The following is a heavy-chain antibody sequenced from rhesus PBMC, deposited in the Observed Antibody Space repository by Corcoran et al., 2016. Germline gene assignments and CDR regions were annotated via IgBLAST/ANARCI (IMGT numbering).Heavy chain of an antibody. CDR2: ISGSGGST. CDR3: ARSVVIVAAFPLGDAFDF. Sequence: QVQLQESGPGLVKPSETLSLTCAVSGGSVSSSNWWSWIRQPPGKGLEWIGRISGSGGSTSYNPSLTSRVTISKDTSKNQFSLKLSSVTAADTAVYYCARSVVIVAAFPLGDAFDFWGQGLRVTVSS. V-gene: IGHV4-92*01. CDR1: GGSVSSSNW. D-gene: IGHD2-33*01. J-gene: IGHJ3*01.